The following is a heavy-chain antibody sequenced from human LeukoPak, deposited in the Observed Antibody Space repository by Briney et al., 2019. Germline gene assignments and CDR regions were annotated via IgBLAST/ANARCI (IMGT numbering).Heavy chain of an antibody. J-gene: IGHJ3*02. CDR2: ISGSGAST. Sequence: GGSLRLSCAASEFTFSNHAMSWVRQAPGKGLEWVSDISGSGASTYYADSVKGRFTISRDNSKTTLYLQMNSLRVEDTAVYYCAKDRGYSYGYLGSDAFDIWGQGTMVTVSS. CDR3: AKDRGYSYGYLGSDAFDI. V-gene: IGHV3-23*01. D-gene: IGHD5-18*01. CDR1: EFTFSNHA.